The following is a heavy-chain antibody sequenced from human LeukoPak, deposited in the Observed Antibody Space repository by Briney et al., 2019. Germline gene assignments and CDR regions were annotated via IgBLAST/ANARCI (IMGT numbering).Heavy chain of an antibody. Sequence: ASVKVSCKASGYTFTSYGISWVRQAPGQGLEWMGWISAYNGNTNYAQKLQGGVTMTTDTSTSTAYMELRSLRSDDTAVYYCARVVGYCSSTSCLLDYWGQGTLVTVSS. V-gene: IGHV1-18*01. CDR2: ISAYNGNT. CDR3: ARVVGYCSSTSCLLDY. CDR1: GYTFTSYG. J-gene: IGHJ4*02. D-gene: IGHD2-2*03.